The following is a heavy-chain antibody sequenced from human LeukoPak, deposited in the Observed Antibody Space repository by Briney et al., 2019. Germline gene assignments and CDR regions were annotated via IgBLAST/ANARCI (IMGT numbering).Heavy chain of an antibody. Sequence: SETLSLTCTVSGGSISSYYWSWIRQPPGKGLEWIGEINHSGSTNYNPSLKSRVTISVDTSKNQFSLKLSSVTAADTAVYYCARGSGGSYPFDYWGQGTLVTVSS. CDR3: ARGSGGSYPFDY. CDR2: INHSGST. D-gene: IGHD1-26*01. CDR1: GGSISSYY. V-gene: IGHV4-34*01. J-gene: IGHJ4*02.